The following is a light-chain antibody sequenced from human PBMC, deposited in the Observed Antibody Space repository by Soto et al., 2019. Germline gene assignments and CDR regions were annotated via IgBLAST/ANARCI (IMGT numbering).Light chain of an antibody. CDR1: QSVTSNY. Sequence: EIVLTQSPGTLSLSPGEGATLSCRASQSVTSNYLAWYQRKPGQAPRLLIYGASNRATGIPDRFSGSGSGRGFSRAVGRLEPGGFGVCYCQRYGCSPPAFGLGSKVDSK. V-gene: IGKV3-20*01. J-gene: IGKJ1*01. CDR3: QRYGCSPPA. CDR2: GAS.